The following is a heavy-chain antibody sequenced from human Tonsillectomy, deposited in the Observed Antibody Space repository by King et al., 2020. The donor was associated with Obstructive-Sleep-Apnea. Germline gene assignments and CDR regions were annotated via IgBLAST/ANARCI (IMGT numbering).Heavy chain of an antibody. J-gene: IGHJ4*02. CDR2: INQDGSQK. Sequence: VQLVESGGGLVQPGGSLRLSCAASGLSFSSEWMSWVRQAPGKGLEWVANINQDGSQKDYVDSVKGRCTISRDNAKNSLYLEMSGLRAEDTATYYCAVGALWGQGTLVTVSS. V-gene: IGHV3-7*01. CDR3: AVGAL. D-gene: IGHD4/OR15-4a*01. CDR1: GLSFSSEW.